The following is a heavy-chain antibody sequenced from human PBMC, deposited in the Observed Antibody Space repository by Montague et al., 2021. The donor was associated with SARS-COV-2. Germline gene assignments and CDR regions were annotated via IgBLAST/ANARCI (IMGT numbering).Heavy chain of an antibody. CDR3: ARHSGRGTIFGVVIIPDAFDI. J-gene: IGHJ3*02. CDR1: GSSIRSSSYY. CDR2: TYYSGST. V-gene: IGHV4-39*01. Sequence: SETLSLTCTVSGSSIRSSSYYWGWIRQPPGKGLDWIGSTYYSGSTYYNPSLKIRVTISVDTSKNQFSLKLSSVTAADTAVYYCARHSGRGTIFGVVIIPDAFDIWGQGTTVTVPS. D-gene: IGHD3-3*01.